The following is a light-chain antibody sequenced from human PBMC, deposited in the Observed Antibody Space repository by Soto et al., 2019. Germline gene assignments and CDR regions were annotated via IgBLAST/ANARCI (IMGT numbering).Light chain of an antibody. Sequence: EIVLTQSPGSLSLSPGQRATLSCSASQSVDTTFFAWYQKKPGQAPRLLIYGASKRATGIPDRFRGSGSGTDFTLIISRLEPDDFAVYYCQHYMSSVTFGQGTKVEIK. CDR1: QSVDTTF. J-gene: IGKJ1*01. CDR2: GAS. V-gene: IGKV3-20*01. CDR3: QHYMSSVT.